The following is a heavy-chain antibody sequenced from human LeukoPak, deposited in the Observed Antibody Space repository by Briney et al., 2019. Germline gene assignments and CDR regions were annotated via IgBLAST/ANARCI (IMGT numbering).Heavy chain of an antibody. Sequence: ASVKVSCKASGYTFTSYYMHWVRQAPGKGLEWMGGFDPEDGETIYAQKFQGRVTMTEDTSTDTAYMELSSLRSEDTAVYYCATVGLPNYYDSSGYRRWGQGTMVTVSS. CDR2: FDPEDGET. CDR3: ATVGLPNYYDSSGYRR. CDR1: GYTFTSYY. V-gene: IGHV1-24*01. J-gene: IGHJ3*01. D-gene: IGHD3-22*01.